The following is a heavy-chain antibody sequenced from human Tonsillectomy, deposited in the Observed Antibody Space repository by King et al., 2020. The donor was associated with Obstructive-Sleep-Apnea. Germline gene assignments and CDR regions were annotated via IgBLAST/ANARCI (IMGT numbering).Heavy chain of an antibody. CDR2: TIPMFGTA. CDR3: ARGGRSTRVSYYFYGLDV. J-gene: IGHJ6*02. V-gene: IGHV1-69*01. D-gene: IGHD2-2*01. Sequence: QLVQSGAEVKKPGSSVKVSCKASGGTFSSYAISWVRQAPGQGLEWMGGTIPMFGTANYAQKFQGRVTLTADESTSTAYMELSSLRSEDTAVYYCARGGRSTRVSYYFYGLDVWGQGTTVTVSS. CDR1: GGTFSSYA.